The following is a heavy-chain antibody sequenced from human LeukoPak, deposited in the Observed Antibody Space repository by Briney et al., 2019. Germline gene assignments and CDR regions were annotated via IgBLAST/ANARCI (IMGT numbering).Heavy chain of an antibody. D-gene: IGHD3-22*01. Sequence: NPSETLSLTCAVYGGSFSGYYWSWIRQPPGKGLEWIGEINHSGSTNYNPSLKSRVTISVDTSKSQLSLKLNSVTAADTAVYYCARDRNYYDSSGYYFANWGQGTLVTVSS. CDR1: GGSFSGYY. CDR3: ARDRNYYDSSGYYFAN. J-gene: IGHJ4*02. V-gene: IGHV4-34*01. CDR2: INHSGST.